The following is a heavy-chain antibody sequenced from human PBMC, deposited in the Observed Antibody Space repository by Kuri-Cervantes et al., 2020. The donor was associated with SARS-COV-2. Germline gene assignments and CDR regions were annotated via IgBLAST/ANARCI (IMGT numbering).Heavy chain of an antibody. D-gene: IGHD3-3*01. CDR1: GFTFSSYA. CDR2: ISGSGGSI. CDR3: AREVTIFGAVSRGFDP. V-gene: IGHV3-23*01. J-gene: IGHJ5*02. Sequence: GGSLRLSCAASGFTFSSYAMSWVRQAPGKGLEWVSDISGSGGSIYYADSVKGRFTISRDNAKNSLYLQMNSLRAEDTAVYYCAREVTIFGAVSRGFDPWGQGTLVTVSS.